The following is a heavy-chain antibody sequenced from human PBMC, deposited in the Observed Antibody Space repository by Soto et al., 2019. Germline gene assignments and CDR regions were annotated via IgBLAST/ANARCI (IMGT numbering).Heavy chain of an antibody. CDR3: ARDGGFWSGTPGTFDP. Sequence: ASVKVSCKASGYTFTSYGISWVRQAPGQGLDWLGWIIVYNGNTNYAQKLQGRVTMTTDTSTSTAYMELRSLRSDDTAFFYCARDGGFWSGTPGTFDPWGQGTLVTVSS. D-gene: IGHD3-3*01. V-gene: IGHV1-18*01. J-gene: IGHJ5*02. CDR1: GYTFTSYG. CDR2: IIVYNGNT.